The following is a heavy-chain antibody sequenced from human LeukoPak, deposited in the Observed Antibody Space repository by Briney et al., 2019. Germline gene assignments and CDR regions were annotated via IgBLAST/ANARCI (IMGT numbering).Heavy chain of an antibody. D-gene: IGHD2-15*01. V-gene: IGHV1-69*13. J-gene: IGHJ6*03. CDR1: GGTFSSYA. CDR2: IIPIFGTA. CDR3: ARSYCSGGSCYSYYYYMDV. Sequence: GASVKVSCKASGGTFSSYAISWVRQAPGQGLEWMGGIIPIFGTANYAQKFQGRVTITADESTSTAYMELSSLRSEDTAVYYCARSYCSGGSCYSYYYYMDVWGKGTTVTVSS.